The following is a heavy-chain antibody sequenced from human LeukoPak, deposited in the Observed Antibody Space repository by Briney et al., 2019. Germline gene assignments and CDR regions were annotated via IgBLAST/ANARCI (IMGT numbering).Heavy chain of an antibody. J-gene: IGHJ4*02. Sequence: ASVKVSCKTSGYTFTDYYIYWVRQAPGQGLEWMGQINSNSGGTNYAQKFQDRVTVTRDTSITTAYMELSRLKSDDTAVYYCAREAGIGTWIGYRSGDNCRTRFDYWGQGTLVTVSS. CDR1: GYTFTDYY. CDR3: AREAGIGTWIGYRSGDNCRTRFDY. D-gene: IGHD2-15*01. CDR2: INSNSGGT. V-gene: IGHV1-2*06.